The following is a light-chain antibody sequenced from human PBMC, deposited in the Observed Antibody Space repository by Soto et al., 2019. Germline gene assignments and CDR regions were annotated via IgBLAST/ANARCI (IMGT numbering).Light chain of an antibody. Sequence: QLVLTQSPSASASLGASVKLTCTVSSGHSNYAIAWHQQQPEKGPRYLMNLNSDGSHSKGDGIPDRFSGSSSGAERYLTISSLQSEDEADYYCQTWGTGIRVFGGGTKLTVL. CDR2: LNSDGSH. CDR1: SGHSNYA. V-gene: IGLV4-69*01. CDR3: QTWGTGIRV. J-gene: IGLJ2*01.